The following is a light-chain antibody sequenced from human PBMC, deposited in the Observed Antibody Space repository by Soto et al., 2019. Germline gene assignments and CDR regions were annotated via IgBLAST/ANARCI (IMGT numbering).Light chain of an antibody. CDR3: QQYESSPYT. CDR2: GAS. Sequence: EIVLTQSPGTLSLSPGERATLSCRASQSVRSSYLAWYHQKPGQPPRLLIFGASNRATGIPDRFSGSESGTDCTLTISRLQPEDFAVYYCQQYESSPYTFGQGTRLEIK. V-gene: IGKV3-20*01. CDR1: QSVRSSY. J-gene: IGKJ2*01.